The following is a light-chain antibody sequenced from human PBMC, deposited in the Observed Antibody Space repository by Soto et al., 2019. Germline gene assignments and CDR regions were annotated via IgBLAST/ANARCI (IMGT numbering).Light chain of an antibody. CDR2: GNR. J-gene: IGLJ3*02. V-gene: IGLV1-40*01. CDR3: QAYDYSLTASV. CDR1: SSNLGAGYD. Sequence: QSVLTQPPSVSGAPGQRVTISCTGNSSNLGAGYDVHWYQQLPGAAPKLVIFGNRNRPSGVPERSSGSKSGTSASLAITGLQAEDDADYYGQAYDYSLTASVFGGGTKVTVL.